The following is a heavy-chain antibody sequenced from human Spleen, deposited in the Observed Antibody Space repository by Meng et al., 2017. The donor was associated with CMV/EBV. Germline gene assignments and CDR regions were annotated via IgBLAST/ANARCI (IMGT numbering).Heavy chain of an antibody. CDR1: GFTFSDYA. V-gene: IGHV3-30*04. D-gene: IGHD2-21*01. Sequence: LKISCAASGFTFSDYAMHWVRQTPGKGLEWVALISYDATNKNYADSVKGRFTISRDNSNNSLYLQMNSLTVEDTAVYYCASTIVGIDPWGQGTLVTVSS. CDR3: ASTIVGIDP. CDR2: ISYDATNK. J-gene: IGHJ5*02.